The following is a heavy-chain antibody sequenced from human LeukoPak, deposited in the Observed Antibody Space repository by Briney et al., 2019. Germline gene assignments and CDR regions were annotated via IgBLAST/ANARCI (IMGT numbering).Heavy chain of an antibody. CDR2: INPNSADT. Sequence: APVKVSCKASGYTFTSYYMHWVRQAPGQGLEWMGWINPNSADTKYAQKFQGRVTMTRDTSISTTYMELSRLRSDDTAVYYCARNDFWSGYPGSYMDVWGKGTTVTVSS. CDR1: GYTFTSYY. CDR3: ARNDFWSGYPGSYMDV. D-gene: IGHD3-3*01. V-gene: IGHV1-2*02. J-gene: IGHJ6*03.